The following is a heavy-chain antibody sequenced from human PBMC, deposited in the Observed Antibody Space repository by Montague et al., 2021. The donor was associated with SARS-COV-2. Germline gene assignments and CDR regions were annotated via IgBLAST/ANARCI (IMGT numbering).Heavy chain of an antibody. J-gene: IGHJ4*02. D-gene: IGHD2-15*01. CDR2: IHYGGGT. CDR1: GVSISTDH. CDR3: AKLGYCRGGACFRGGLEF. V-gene: IGHV4-59*04. Sequence: SETLSLTCTVSGVSISTDHWTWIRQPPGKGLEWIATIHYGGGTYYNLSLQSRVDISVDTSQNQLSLTLASVTAADTAVYYCAKLGYCRGGACFRGGLEFWGQGILVPVSS.